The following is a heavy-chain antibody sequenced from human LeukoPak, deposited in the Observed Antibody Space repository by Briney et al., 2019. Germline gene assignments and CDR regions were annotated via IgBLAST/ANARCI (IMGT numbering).Heavy chain of an antibody. Sequence: SETLSLTCTVSGGSISSANYYWSWIRQPAGKGLEWIGRIYTSGSTNYNPSLKSRVTISIDTSKNQLSLKLNSVTAADTAVYYCARDTQNWGQGTLITVSS. CDR1: GGSISSANYY. V-gene: IGHV4-61*02. J-gene: IGHJ4*02. CDR2: IYTSGST. CDR3: ARDTQN.